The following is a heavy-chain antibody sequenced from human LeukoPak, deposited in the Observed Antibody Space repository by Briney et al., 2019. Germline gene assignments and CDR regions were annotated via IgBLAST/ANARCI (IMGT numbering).Heavy chain of an antibody. CDR2: ISGSGLNP. Sequence: GGSLRLSCAASGFTFSSYSMGWVRQAPGKGLEWVSSISGSGLNPSHADSVKGRFAISRDNSKNTLYLQMNSLRAEDTAVYYCATPGYGGSFTKGFIDYWGQGTLVTVSS. D-gene: IGHD4-23*01. CDR1: GFTFSSYS. J-gene: IGHJ4*02. V-gene: IGHV3-23*01. CDR3: ATPGYGGSFTKGFIDY.